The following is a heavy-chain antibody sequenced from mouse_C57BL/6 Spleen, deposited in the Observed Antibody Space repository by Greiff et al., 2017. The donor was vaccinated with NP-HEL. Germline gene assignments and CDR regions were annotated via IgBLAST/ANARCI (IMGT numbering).Heavy chain of an antibody. CDR3: APTYYGNYKRFAY. Sequence: VQLQQPGAELVRPGTSVKLSCKASGYTFTSYWMHWVKQRPGQGLEWIGVIDPSDSYTNYNQKFKGKATLTVDTSSSTAYMQLSSLTSEDSAVYYCAPTYYGNYKRFAYWGQGTLVTVSA. D-gene: IGHD2-10*01. V-gene: IGHV1-59*01. J-gene: IGHJ3*01. CDR1: GYTFTSYW. CDR2: IDPSDSYT.